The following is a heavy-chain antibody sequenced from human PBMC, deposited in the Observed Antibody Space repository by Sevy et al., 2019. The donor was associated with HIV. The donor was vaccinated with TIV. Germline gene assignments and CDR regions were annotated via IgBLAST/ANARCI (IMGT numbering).Heavy chain of an antibody. Sequence: GGSLRLSCAGSGFDVSNNYMSWVRQAPGKGLEWVSIIYSSGTTYYADSVKGRFTISRDKFKNTVYLQMSSLRADDTAFYHCGRDYSRRPGWFDPWGQGTLVTVSS. CDR3: GRDYSRRPGWFDP. V-gene: IGHV3-53*01. CDR1: GFDVSNNY. J-gene: IGHJ5*02. CDR2: IYSSGTT. D-gene: IGHD6-13*01.